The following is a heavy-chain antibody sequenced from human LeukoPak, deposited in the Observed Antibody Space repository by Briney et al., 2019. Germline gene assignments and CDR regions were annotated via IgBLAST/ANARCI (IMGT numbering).Heavy chain of an antibody. CDR1: GFTFSSYS. CDR3: ARGGGYYYDSSGSNLDY. V-gene: IGHV3-48*04. D-gene: IGHD3-22*01. J-gene: IGHJ4*02. CDR2: ISSSSSTI. Sequence: GGSLRLSCAASGFTFSSYSMNWVRQAPGKGLEWVSYISSSSSTIYYADSVKGRFTISRDNAKNSLYLQMNSLRAEDTAVYYCARGGGYYYDSSGSNLDYWGQGTLVTVSS.